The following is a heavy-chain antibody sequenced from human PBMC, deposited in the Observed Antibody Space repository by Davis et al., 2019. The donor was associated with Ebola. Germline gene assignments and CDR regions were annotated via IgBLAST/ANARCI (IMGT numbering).Heavy chain of an antibody. D-gene: IGHD4-17*01. CDR3: ARGGAYGDYPNWFDP. CDR1: GGSISSGGYS. J-gene: IGHJ5*02. V-gene: IGHV4-30-2*01. Sequence: MPSETLSLTCAVSGGSISSGGYSWSWIRQPPGKGLEWIGYIYHSGSTYYNPSLKSRVTISVDRSKNQFSLKLRSVTAADTAVYYCARGGAYGDYPNWFDPWGQGTLVTVSS. CDR2: IYHSGST.